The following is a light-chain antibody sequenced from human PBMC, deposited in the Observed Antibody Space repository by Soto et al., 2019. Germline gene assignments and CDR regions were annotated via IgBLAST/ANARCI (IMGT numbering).Light chain of an antibody. J-gene: IGLJ1*01. CDR2: DVS. CDR1: SSDVGGYNY. Sequence: QPVLTQPASVSGSPGQSITISCTGTSSDVGGYNYVSWYQQHPGKAPKLMIYDVSNRPSGVSNHFSGSKSGNTASLTISGLQAEDEADYYCSSYTSSAKGVFGTGTKVTVL. CDR3: SSYTSSAKGV. V-gene: IGLV2-14*01.